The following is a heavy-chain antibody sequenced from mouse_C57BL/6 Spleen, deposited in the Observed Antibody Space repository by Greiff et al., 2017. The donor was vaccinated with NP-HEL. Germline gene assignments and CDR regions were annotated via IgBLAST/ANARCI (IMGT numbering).Heavy chain of an antibody. CDR2: INPYNGDT. CDR1: GYSFTGYF. J-gene: IGHJ2*01. V-gene: IGHV1-20*01. CDR3: AREGFTTEVARYYFDY. Sequence: VQLQQSGPELVKPGDSVKVSCKASGYSFTGYFMNWVMQSHGKSLEWIGSINPYNGDTFYNQKFKGKATLTVDKSSSTAHMELRSLTSEDSAVYYCAREGFTTEVARYYFDYWGQGTTLTVSS. D-gene: IGHD1-1*01.